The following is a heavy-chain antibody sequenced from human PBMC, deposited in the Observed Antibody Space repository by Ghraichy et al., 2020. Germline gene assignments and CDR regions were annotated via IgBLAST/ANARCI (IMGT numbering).Heavy chain of an antibody. D-gene: IGHD3-22*01. CDR1: GFTFDRYA. CDR3: AKEHNYFDSSGP. Sequence: LTCATSGFTFDRYAMSWFRQAPGKGPEWVAAIGGAGSATFYADSVKGRFTISRDNSKNTLFLQMSSLGAEDTALYYCAKEHNYFDSSGPWGQGTLVTVSS. V-gene: IGHV3-23*01. J-gene: IGHJ4*02. CDR2: IGGAGSAT.